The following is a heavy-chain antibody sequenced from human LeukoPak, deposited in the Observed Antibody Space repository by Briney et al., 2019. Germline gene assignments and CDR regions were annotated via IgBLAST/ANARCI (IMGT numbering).Heavy chain of an antibody. V-gene: IGHV5-51*01. J-gene: IGHJ4*02. CDR3: ARQPTSMVRGIITDYYFDY. D-gene: IGHD3-10*01. Sequence: GESLKISCKGSGYSFTSYWIGWVRQMPGKGLEWMGIIYPNDSDTRYSPSFQGQVTISADKSISTAYLQWSSLKASDTAMYYCARQPTSMVRGIITDYYFDYWGQGTLVTVSS. CDR2: IYPNDSDT. CDR1: GYSFTSYW.